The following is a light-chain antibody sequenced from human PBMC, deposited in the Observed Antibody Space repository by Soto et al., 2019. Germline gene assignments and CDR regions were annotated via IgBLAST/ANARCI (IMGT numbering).Light chain of an antibody. CDR3: QQLTNFRFT. Sequence: IQWTKSPSSLSASVGDRVTITCRARQGINNFLAWYQQKPGKAPQLLIYGASTLQSGVPSRFSGSGSGTDFTLPISSLQPEAFATYYCQQLTNFRFTFGQGTNLDIQ. CDR1: QGINNF. CDR2: GAS. V-gene: IGKV1-9*01. J-gene: IGKJ2*01.